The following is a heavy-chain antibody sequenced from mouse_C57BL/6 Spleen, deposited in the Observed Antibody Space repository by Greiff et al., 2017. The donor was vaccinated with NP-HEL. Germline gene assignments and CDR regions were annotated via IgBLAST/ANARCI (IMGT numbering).Heavy chain of an antibody. V-gene: IGHV5-17*01. CDR3: ARLYYDYDLYAMDY. D-gene: IGHD2-4*01. CDR1: GFTFSDYG. Sequence: EVQGVESGGGLVKPGGSLKLSCAASGFTFSDYGMHWVRQAPEKGLEWVAYISSGSSTTYNADTVKGRFTISRDNAKNTLFLQMTSLRSEDTAMYYCARLYYDYDLYAMDYWGQGTSVTVSS. CDR2: ISSGSSTT. J-gene: IGHJ4*01.